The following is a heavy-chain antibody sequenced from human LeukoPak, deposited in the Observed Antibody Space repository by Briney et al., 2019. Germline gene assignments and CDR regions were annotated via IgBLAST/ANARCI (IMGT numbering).Heavy chain of an antibody. D-gene: IGHD1-26*01. V-gene: IGHV3-23*01. J-gene: IGHJ4*02. CDR3: AKDQNSGSYYTADY. CDR2: ISGSGGST. CDR1: GFTFSSYA. Sequence: PGGSLRLSCAASGFTFSSYAMSWVGQAPGKGLEWVSGISGSGGSTYYADSVKGRFTISRDNSKNTLYVQMNSLRAEDTAVYYCAKDQNSGSYYTADYGGQGTLVTVSS.